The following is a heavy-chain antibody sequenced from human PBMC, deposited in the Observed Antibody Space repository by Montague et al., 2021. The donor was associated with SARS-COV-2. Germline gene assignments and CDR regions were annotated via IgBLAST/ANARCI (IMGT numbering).Heavy chain of an antibody. CDR2: ISHSGSA. J-gene: IGHJ4*02. D-gene: IGHD3/OR15-3a*01. Sequence: SETLSLTCNVSGDSISSANYQWAWFRQPPGKGLQWVGSISHSGSAYCNPSLKSRQTISVDMSKRLFSLDVESVAVADTAFYYCARQVGDFWTGFYVDSWGQGTLVTVSS. V-gene: IGHV4-39*01. CDR1: GDSISSANYQ. CDR3: ARQVGDFWTGFYVDS.